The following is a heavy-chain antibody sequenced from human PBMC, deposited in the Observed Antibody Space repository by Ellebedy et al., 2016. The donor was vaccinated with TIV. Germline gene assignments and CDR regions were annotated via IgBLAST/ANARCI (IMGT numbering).Heavy chain of an antibody. Sequence: SLKISCAASGFTFDDYAMHWVRQAPGKGLEWVSGISWNSGSIGYADSVKGRFTISRDNAKNSLYLQMNSLRAEDTALYYCAKMGVGATQGVWGNSDLDYWGQGTLVTVSS. CDR3: AKMGVGATQGVWGNSDLDY. V-gene: IGHV3-9*01. CDR2: ISWNSGSI. D-gene: IGHD1-26*01. CDR1: GFTFDDYA. J-gene: IGHJ4*02.